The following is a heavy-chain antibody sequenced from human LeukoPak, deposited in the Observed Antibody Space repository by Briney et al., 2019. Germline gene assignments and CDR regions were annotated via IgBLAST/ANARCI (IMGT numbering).Heavy chain of an antibody. CDR2: IGSYNGNT. CDR1: GYTFNRYG. Sequence: ASVTVSCTASGYTFNRYGISWVRQAPGQGREGMGWIGSYNGNTNYAQKLQGRVTMTTDTSTSTAYMELRRLKSDDTAVYYCARSGAEITRLYDYWGQGTLVTVSS. V-gene: IGHV1-18*01. CDR3: ARSGAEITRLYDY. J-gene: IGHJ4*02. D-gene: IGHD3-16*01.